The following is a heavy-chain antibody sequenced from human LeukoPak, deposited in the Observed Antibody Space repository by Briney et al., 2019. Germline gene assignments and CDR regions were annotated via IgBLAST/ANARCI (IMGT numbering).Heavy chain of an antibody. CDR3: AKEGYSYGYVAY. Sequence: GGSLRLSCAASGFTLRSYGIHWVRQAPGKGLEWVAVISYDGSNKYYADSVKGRFTISRDNSKNTLYLQMNSLRPEDTAVYYRAKEGYSYGYVAYWGQGTLVTVSS. J-gene: IGHJ4*02. D-gene: IGHD5-18*01. CDR2: ISYDGSNK. V-gene: IGHV3-30*18. CDR1: GFTLRSYG.